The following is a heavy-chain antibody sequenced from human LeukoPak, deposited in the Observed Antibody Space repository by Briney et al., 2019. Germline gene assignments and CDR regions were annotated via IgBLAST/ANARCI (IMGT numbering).Heavy chain of an antibody. CDR1: GSSISSYY. J-gene: IGHJ4*02. CDR2: IYYSGST. V-gene: IGHV4-59*01. CDR3: ARDGSAGLEY. Sequence: SETLSLTCTVSGSSISSYYWSWIRQPPGKGLEWIGYIYYSGSTNYNPSLKSRVTISVDTSKNQFSLKLSSVTAADTAVYYCARDGSAGLEYWGQGTLVTVSS. D-gene: IGHD1-26*01.